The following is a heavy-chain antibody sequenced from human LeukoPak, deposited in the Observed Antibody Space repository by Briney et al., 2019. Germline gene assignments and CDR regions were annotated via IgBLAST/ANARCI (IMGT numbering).Heavy chain of an antibody. V-gene: IGHV4-39*07. CDR1: GGSTSSSSYY. J-gene: IGHJ4*02. CDR2: IYYSGST. Sequence: SETLSLTCTVSGGSTSSSSYYWGWIRQPPGKGLEWIGSIYYSGSTYYNPSLKSRVTISVDTSKNQFSLKLSSVTAADTAVYYCARGRFSYYYDSSGYYGLDYWGQGTLVTVSS. CDR3: ARGRFSYYYDSSGYYGLDY. D-gene: IGHD3-22*01.